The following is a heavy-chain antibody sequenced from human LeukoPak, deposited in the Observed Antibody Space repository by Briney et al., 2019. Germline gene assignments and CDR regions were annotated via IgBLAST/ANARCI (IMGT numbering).Heavy chain of an antibody. D-gene: IGHD2-21*02. Sequence: GGSLRLSCAAPGFTFSSYAMHWVRQAPGKGLEWVAVISYDGSNKYYADSVKGRFTISRDNSKNTLYLQMNSLRAEDTAVYYCARNPGGDLYDAFDIWGQGTMVTVSS. J-gene: IGHJ3*02. CDR2: ISYDGSNK. V-gene: IGHV3-30-3*01. CDR3: ARNPGGDLYDAFDI. CDR1: GFTFSSYA.